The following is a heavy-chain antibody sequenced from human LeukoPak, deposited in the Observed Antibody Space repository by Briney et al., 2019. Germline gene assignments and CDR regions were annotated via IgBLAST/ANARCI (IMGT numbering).Heavy chain of an antibody. CDR2: IFSRSESI. V-gene: IGHV3-21*01. CDR1: GFTFGAYT. D-gene: IGHD2-2*01. J-gene: IGHJ4*02. Sequence: SGGSLRLSCAASGFTFGAYTMNWVRQAPGKGLEWVSCIFSRSESIFYADSVKGRFTISRDNAKNSLYLQMDSLRAEDTAVYYCARDFLHSSTSCPFDYWGQGTLVTVSS. CDR3: ARDFLHSSTSCPFDY.